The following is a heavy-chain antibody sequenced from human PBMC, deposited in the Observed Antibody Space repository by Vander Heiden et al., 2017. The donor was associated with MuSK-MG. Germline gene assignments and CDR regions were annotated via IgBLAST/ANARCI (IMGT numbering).Heavy chain of an antibody. CDR1: GYTFTSYG. CDR2: ISAYNGNT. J-gene: IGHJ5*02. D-gene: IGHD6-19*01. Sequence: QVQLVQSGAEVKKPGASVKVSCKASGYTFTSYGISWVRQAPGQGLEWMGWISAYNGNTNYAKNRQCRVTMTTETSTSTAYMEMRSLSSEDTAVYYCARGGGYYSSGPPEWFDPWCHGSLVTDYS. V-gene: IGHV1-18*01. CDR3: ARGGGYYSSGPPEWFDP.